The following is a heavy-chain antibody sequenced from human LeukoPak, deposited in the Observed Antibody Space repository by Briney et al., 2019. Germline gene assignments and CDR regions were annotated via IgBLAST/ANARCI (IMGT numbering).Heavy chain of an antibody. Sequence: GASVKVSCTASGGTFSSYAISWVRQAPGQGLEWMGGIIPIFGTANYAQKFQGRVTITTDESTSTAYMELSSLRSEDTAVYYCARVAALEGFDPWGQGTLVTVSS. CDR2: IIPIFGTA. V-gene: IGHV1-69*05. D-gene: IGHD3-3*01. CDR1: GGTFSSYA. J-gene: IGHJ5*02. CDR3: ARVAALEGFDP.